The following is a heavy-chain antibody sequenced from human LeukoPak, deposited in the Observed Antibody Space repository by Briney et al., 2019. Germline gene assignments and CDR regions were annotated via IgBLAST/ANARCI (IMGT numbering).Heavy chain of an antibody. J-gene: IGHJ4*02. CDR3: ARGRPHGNDY. V-gene: IGHV3-74*01. Sequence: GGSLRLSSAASGFTFSSYWMNWVRQAPGKGLVWVSRIASDGSSTTYADSVKGRFSISRDNAKNTLYLQMNSLRVEDTAVYYCARGRPHGNDYWGQGTLVTVSS. CDR2: IASDGSST. CDR1: GFTFSSYW. D-gene: IGHD4-23*01.